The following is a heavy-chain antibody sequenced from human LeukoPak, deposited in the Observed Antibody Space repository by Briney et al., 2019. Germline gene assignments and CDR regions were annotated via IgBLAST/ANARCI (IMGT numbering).Heavy chain of an antibody. J-gene: IGHJ4*02. CDR3: AKDLRAFRGSGGPYVDN. CDR2: ISYDGSHK. CDR1: GFTFRSYG. V-gene: IGHV3-30*18. Sequence: PGGSLRLSCAASGFTFRSYGIHWVRQAPGKGLEWVALISYDGSHKSYADSVKGRSTISRDTSRNTLFLQMSSLRTEDTAVYYCAKDLRAFRGSGGPYVDNWGQGTLVTVSS. D-gene: IGHD3-10*01.